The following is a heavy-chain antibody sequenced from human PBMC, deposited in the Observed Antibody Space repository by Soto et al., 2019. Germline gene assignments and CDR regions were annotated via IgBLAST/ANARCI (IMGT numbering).Heavy chain of an antibody. CDR3: VKGRGPYQLKYGMDV. CDR2: IDWNSGSV. J-gene: IGHJ6*02. CDR1: GFTFDDYA. Sequence: EVQLVESGGGLVQPGRSLRLSCAASGFTFDDYAMHWVRQRPGKGLEWVSGIDWNSGSVDYAGSLKGRFTIYRDNAEKAMYLQMRRLRADDTALYYCVKGRGPYQLKYGMDVGGQGTTVPVSS. V-gene: IGHV3-9*01.